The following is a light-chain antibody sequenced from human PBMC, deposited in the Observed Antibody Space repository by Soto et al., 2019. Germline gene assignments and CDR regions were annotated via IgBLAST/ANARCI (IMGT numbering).Light chain of an antibody. CDR1: QSVSSSY. J-gene: IGKJ1*01. Sequence: EIVYTQSPLTLSVSPAEIATLSCRASQSVSSSYLAWYHQKPGQAPRLLIYGASSRATGIPDRFSGSGSGTDFTLTISRLEPEDFAVYYCQQYDSSRTFGQGTKVDI. V-gene: IGKV3-20*01. CDR3: QQYDSSRT. CDR2: GAS.